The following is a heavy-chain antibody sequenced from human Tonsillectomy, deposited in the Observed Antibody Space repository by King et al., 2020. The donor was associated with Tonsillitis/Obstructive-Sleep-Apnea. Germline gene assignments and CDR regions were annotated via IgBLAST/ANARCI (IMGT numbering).Heavy chain of an antibody. CDR1: GFNFDDYA. D-gene: IGHD6-13*01. CDR2: ISWNSGSI. V-gene: IGHV3-9*01. J-gene: IGHJ3*02. CDR3: AKDLIIAVAGTPGDAFDI. Sequence: QLVQSGGGLVQSGRSLRLSCAASGFNFDDYAMYWVRQAPGKGLEWVSGISWNSGSIGYADSVKGRFTISRDNAKNSLYLQMNSLRPEDTALYFCAKDLIIAVAGTPGDAFDIWGQGTMVTVSS.